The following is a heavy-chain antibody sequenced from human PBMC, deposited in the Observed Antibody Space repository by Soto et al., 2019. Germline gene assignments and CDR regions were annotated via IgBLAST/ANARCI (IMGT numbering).Heavy chain of an antibody. D-gene: IGHD4-17*01. V-gene: IGHV3-15*07. CDR3: TTGLGYGDYEYFDY. CDR1: GFTFSNAW. CDR2: IKSKTDGGTT. Sequence: GGSLRLSCAASGFTFSNAWMNWVRQAPGKGLEWVGRIKSKTDGGTTDYAAPVKGRFTISRDDSKNTLYLQMNSLKTEDTAVYYCTTGLGYGDYEYFDYWGQGTLVTVSS. J-gene: IGHJ4*02.